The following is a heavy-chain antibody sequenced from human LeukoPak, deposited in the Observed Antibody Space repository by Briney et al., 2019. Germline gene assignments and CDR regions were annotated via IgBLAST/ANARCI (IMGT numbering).Heavy chain of an antibody. Sequence: GGSLRLSCAASGFTFSSYAMSWVRQAPGKGLEWVSVISGSGSSTYYADSVKGRFTISRDNSKNTLYLQMSSLRAEDTAVYYCAASLPNIVVVPAAKGPFGSWGQGTLVTVSS. CDR2: ISGSGSST. D-gene: IGHD2-2*01. CDR1: GFTFSSYA. V-gene: IGHV3-23*01. CDR3: AASLPNIVVVPAAKGPFGS. J-gene: IGHJ5*02.